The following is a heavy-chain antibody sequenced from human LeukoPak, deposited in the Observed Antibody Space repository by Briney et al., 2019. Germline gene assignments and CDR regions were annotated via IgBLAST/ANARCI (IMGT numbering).Heavy chain of an antibody. J-gene: IGHJ4*02. V-gene: IGHV3-7*01. CDR3: AKAHCSSTSCYRSFSDY. D-gene: IGHD2-2*01. Sequence: GGSLRLSCEVSKFAFNTYWMTWVRQAPGKGLEWVANIKQDESEKYYADSVKGRFTISRDNSKNTLYLQMNSLRAEDTAVYYCAKAHCSSTSCYRSFSDYWGQGTLVTVSS. CDR1: KFAFNTYW. CDR2: IKQDESEK.